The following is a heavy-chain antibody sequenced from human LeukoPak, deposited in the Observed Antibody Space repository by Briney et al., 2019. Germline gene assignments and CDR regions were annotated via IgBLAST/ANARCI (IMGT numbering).Heavy chain of an antibody. V-gene: IGHV1-46*01. CDR1: GYTFTSYY. Sequence: ASVKVSCKASGYTFTSYYMHWVRQAPGQGLEWMGIINPSGGSTSYAQKFQGRVTMTGDTSTSTVYMEPSSLRSEDTAVYYCARDSPISGSYYGGLGYWGQGTLVTVSS. CDR3: ARDSPISGSYYGGLGY. CDR2: INPSGGST. D-gene: IGHD1-26*01. J-gene: IGHJ4*02.